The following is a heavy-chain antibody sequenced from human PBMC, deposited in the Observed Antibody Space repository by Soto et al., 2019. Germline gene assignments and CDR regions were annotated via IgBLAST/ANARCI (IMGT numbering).Heavy chain of an antibody. D-gene: IGHD6-25*01. CDR2: IYSGGST. Sequence: PGGSLRLSCAASGFTVNSNYMSWFRQPPGKGLEWVSVIYSGGSTYYADSVKGRFTISRDNSKNTLFLQMNSLRAEDTAVYYCARGGEAAAPGDYWGQGTLVTVSS. CDR1: GFTVNSNY. V-gene: IGHV3-53*01. J-gene: IGHJ4*02. CDR3: ARGGEAAAPGDY.